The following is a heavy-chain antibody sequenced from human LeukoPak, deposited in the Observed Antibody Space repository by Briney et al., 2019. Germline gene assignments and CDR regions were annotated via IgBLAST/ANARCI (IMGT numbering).Heavy chain of an antibody. J-gene: IGHJ6*02. CDR1: GFTFDDYA. D-gene: IGHD3-9*01. V-gene: IGHV3-9*01. CDR2: ISWNSGSI. Sequence: TGGSLRLSCAASGFTFDDYAMHWVRQAPGKGLEWVSGISWNSGSIGYADSVKGRFTISRDNSKNTLYLQMNSLRAEDTAVYYCARDFYDILTGYPYYYYGMDVWGQGTTVTVSS. CDR3: ARDFYDILTGYPYYYYGMDV.